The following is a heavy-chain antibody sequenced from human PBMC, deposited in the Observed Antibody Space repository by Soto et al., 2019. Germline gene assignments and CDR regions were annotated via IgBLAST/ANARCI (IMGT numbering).Heavy chain of an antibody. V-gene: IGHV3-15*01. Sequence: GSLRLSCAASGFTFSNAWMSWVRQAPGKGLEWVGRIKSKTDGGTTDYAAPVKGRFTISRDDSKNTLYLQMNSLKTEDTAVYYCTTDHSGVQLWSPYYYYYGMDVWGQGTTVTVSS. CDR2: IKSKTDGGTT. CDR1: GFTFSNAW. D-gene: IGHD5-18*01. J-gene: IGHJ6*02. CDR3: TTDHSGVQLWSPYYYYYGMDV.